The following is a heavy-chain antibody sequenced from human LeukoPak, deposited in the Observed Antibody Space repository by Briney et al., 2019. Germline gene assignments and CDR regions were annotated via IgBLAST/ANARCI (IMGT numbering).Heavy chain of an antibody. CDR2: FDPENDER. CDR3: ATEMTSVVPDF. CDR1: GHPLSELT. D-gene: IGHD4-11*01. V-gene: IGHV1-24*01. J-gene: IGHJ4*02. Sequence: WALVKVSCKVSGHPLSELTMHWVRQAPGKGLEWIGGFDPENDERLNARKFRGRVTMTEDTSTDTAYMELSSLRSEDTAVYFCATEMTSVVPDFWGQGTLVTVSS.